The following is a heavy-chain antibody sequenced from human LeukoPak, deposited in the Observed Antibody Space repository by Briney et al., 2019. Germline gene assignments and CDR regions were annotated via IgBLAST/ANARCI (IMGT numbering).Heavy chain of an antibody. J-gene: IGHJ4*02. V-gene: IGHV3-30*18. CDR2: ISYDGSNK. Sequence: GGSLRLSCAASGFTFSSCGMHWVRQAPGKGLEWVAVISYDGSNKYYADSVKGRFTISRDNSKNTLYLQMNSLRAEDTAVYYCAKDYLWQWLVGSPHFDYWGQGTLVTVSS. D-gene: IGHD6-19*01. CDR3: AKDYLWQWLVGSPHFDY. CDR1: GFTFSSCG.